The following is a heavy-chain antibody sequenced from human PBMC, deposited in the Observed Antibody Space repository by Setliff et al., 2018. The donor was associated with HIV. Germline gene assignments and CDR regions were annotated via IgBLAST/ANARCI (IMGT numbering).Heavy chain of an antibody. D-gene: IGHD3-22*01. CDR2: IYYSGST. J-gene: IGHJ4*02. V-gene: IGHV4-30-4*08. Sequence: PSETLSLTCTVSGGSISSGDYYWSWIRQPPGKGLEWIGNIYYSGSTYYNPSLKSRVTISVDTSKNQFSLKLSSVTAADTAVCYCARHDSGGYYSLDYWGQGTLVTVSS. CDR3: ARHDSGGYYSLDY. CDR1: GGSISSGDYY.